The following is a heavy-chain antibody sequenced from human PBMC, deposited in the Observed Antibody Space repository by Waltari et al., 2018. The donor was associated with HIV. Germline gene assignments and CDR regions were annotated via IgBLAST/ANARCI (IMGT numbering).Heavy chain of an antibody. CDR1: GFTFSSYS. J-gene: IGHJ4*02. D-gene: IGHD5-18*01. CDR2: ISSSSSTI. CDR3: AREGYSYGYDY. Sequence: EVQLVESGGGLVQPGGSLRLSCAASGFTFSSYSMNWAGQAPVKGLEWVSYISSSSSTIYYADSVKGRFTISRDNAKNSLYLQMNSLRAEDTAVYYCAREGYSYGYDYWGQGTLVTVSS. V-gene: IGHV3-48*01.